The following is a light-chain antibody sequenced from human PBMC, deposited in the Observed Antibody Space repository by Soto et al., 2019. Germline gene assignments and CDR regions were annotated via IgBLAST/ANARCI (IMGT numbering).Light chain of an antibody. Sequence: QSALTQPASVSGSPGQSITISCTGTSSDVGAYNYVSWYQHHPGKAPKVVIYEVTNRPSGVSNRFSGSKSGNTASLTISGLQAEDEADYSCSSYTSTNTLVFGGGTKLTVL. CDR3: SSYTSTNTLV. CDR2: EVT. V-gene: IGLV2-14*01. CDR1: SSDVGAYNY. J-gene: IGLJ2*01.